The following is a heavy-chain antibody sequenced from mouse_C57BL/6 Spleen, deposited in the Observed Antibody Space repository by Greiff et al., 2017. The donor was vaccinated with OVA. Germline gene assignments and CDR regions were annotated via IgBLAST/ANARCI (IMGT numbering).Heavy chain of an antibody. V-gene: IGHV1-15*01. Sequence: QVQLQQSGAELVRPGASVTLSCKASGYTFTDYEMHWVKQTPVHGLEWIGAIDPETGGTAYNQKFKGKAILTADKSSSTAYMELRSLTSEDSAVYYCTRGGYYGSAWFAYWGQGTLVTVSA. J-gene: IGHJ3*01. CDR3: TRGGYYGSAWFAY. CDR1: GYTFTDYE. D-gene: IGHD1-1*01. CDR2: IDPETGGT.